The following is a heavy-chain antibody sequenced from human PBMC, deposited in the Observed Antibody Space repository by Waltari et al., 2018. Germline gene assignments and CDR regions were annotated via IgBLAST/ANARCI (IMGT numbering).Heavy chain of an antibody. Sequence: QVQLQQWGAGLLKPSETLSLTCAVYGGSFSGYYWSWIRQPPGKGLEWIGEINHSGSTNHTPSLKIRVTISVDTSKNQFSLKLSSVTAADTAVYYCARGVHGYYYYYYMDVWGKGTTVTVSS. CDR1: GGSFSGYY. J-gene: IGHJ6*03. CDR3: ARGVHGYYYYYYMDV. V-gene: IGHV4-34*01. CDR2: INHSGST.